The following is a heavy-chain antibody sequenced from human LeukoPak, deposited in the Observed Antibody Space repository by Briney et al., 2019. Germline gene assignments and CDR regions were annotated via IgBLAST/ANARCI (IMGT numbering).Heavy chain of an antibody. CDR1: GGSISSGGYY. J-gene: IGHJ1*01. Sequence: SETLSLTCTVSGGSISSGGYYWSWIRQHPGKGLEWIGYIYYSGSTYYNPSLKSRVTISVDTSKNQFSLKLSSVTAADTAVYYCARGNSDWYWYFQLWGQGTLVTVSS. D-gene: IGHD6-19*01. V-gene: IGHV4-31*03. CDR2: IYYSGST. CDR3: ARGNSDWYWYFQL.